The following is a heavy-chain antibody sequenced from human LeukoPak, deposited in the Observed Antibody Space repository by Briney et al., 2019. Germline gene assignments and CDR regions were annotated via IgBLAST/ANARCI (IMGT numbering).Heavy chain of an antibody. D-gene: IGHD6-6*01. CDR2: IRYDGSNK. Sequence: GGSLRLSCAASGFTFSSYGMHWVRQAPGKGLEWVAFIRYDGSNKYYADSVKGRFTISRDNSKNTLYLQMNSLRAEDTAVYYCAKVAGVGSSSPEDIWGQGTMVTVSS. V-gene: IGHV3-30*02. CDR3: AKVAGVGSSSPEDI. CDR1: GFTFSSYG. J-gene: IGHJ3*02.